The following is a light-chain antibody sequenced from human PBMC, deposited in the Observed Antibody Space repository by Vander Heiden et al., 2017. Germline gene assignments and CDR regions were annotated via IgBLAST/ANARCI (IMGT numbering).Light chain of an antibody. V-gene: IGLV1-51*01. CDR2: YIN. J-gene: IGLJ2*01. CDR1: SSNLVNNY. Sequence: QSVLTQPPSVSAAPGQKVTISCSGSSSNLVNNYVSWYQQLPRTAPKLLIYYINMRPSGIPDRFSGSRSGTSATLDITGLQTGDEADYYCGAWDSSLSGVVFGGGTKLTVL. CDR3: GAWDSSLSGVV.